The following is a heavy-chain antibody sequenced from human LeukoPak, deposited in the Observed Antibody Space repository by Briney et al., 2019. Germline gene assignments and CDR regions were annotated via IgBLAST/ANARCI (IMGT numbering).Heavy chain of an antibody. D-gene: IGHD6-19*01. CDR2: ISASGGST. CDR1: QFTFSNYG. J-gene: IGHJ4*02. CDR3: AKDPTVAATPYYFDY. Sequence: PGGSLRLSCATSQFTFSNYGMSWVRQDPGKGLEWVSSISASGGSTYYGDSVKGRFTISRDNSKNTLYLQMNSLRAEDTAVYYCAKDPTVAATPYYFDYWGQGTLVTVSS. V-gene: IGHV3-23*01.